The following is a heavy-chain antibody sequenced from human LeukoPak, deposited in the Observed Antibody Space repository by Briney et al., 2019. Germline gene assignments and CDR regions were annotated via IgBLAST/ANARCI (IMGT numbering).Heavy chain of an antibody. Sequence: PSETLSLTCAVSGGSISSSNWWSWVRQPPGKGLEWIGEIYHSGSTNYNPSLKSRVTISVDTSKNQFSLKLSSVTAADTAVYYCARSAPRGYYYDRSGYSVWGQGTLVTVSS. CDR3: ARSAPRGYYYDRSGYSV. J-gene: IGHJ4*02. V-gene: IGHV4-4*02. CDR1: GGSISSSNW. CDR2: IYHSGST. D-gene: IGHD3-22*01.